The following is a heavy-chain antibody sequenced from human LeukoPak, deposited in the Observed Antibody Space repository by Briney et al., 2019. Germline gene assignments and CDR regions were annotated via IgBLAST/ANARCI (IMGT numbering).Heavy chain of an antibody. D-gene: IGHD3-3*01. CDR1: GYTFTSYD. Sequence: ASVKVSCKASGYTFTSYDINWVRQATGQGLEWMGWMNPNSGNTGYAQKFQGRVTMTRDTSISTAYMELSRLRSDDTAVYYCAVWKGYVDFWSGPFDYWGQGTLVTVSS. J-gene: IGHJ4*02. V-gene: IGHV1-8*01. CDR2: MNPNSGNT. CDR3: AVWKGYVDFWSGPFDY.